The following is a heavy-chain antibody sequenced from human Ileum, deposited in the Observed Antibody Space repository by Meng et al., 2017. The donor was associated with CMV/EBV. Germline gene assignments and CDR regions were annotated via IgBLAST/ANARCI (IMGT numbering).Heavy chain of an antibody. CDR3: ARGRLRYCSSTSCYTAPAEYFQH. CDR1: YY. D-gene: IGHD2-2*02. Sequence: YYWSWIRQPPGTGLEWIGYIYYSGSTYYNPSLKSRVTISVDTSKNQFSLKLSSVTAADTAVYYCARGRLRYCSSTSCYTAPAEYFQHWGQGTLVTVSS. J-gene: IGHJ1*01. V-gene: IGHV4-30-4*08. CDR2: IYYSGST.